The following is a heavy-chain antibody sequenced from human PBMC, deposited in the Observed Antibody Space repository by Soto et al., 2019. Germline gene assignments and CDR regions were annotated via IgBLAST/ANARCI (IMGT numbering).Heavy chain of an antibody. D-gene: IGHD6-19*01. CDR1: GGTFSSYA. J-gene: IGHJ5*02. CDR2: IIPIFGTA. CDR3: ARAFRCPPFRMYSSGWYMRFDP. V-gene: IGHV1-69*13. Sequence: ASVKVSCKASGGTFSSYAISWVRQAPGQGLEWMGGIIPIFGTANYAQKFQGRVTITADESTSTAYMELSSLRSEDTAVYYCARAFRCPPFRMYSSGWYMRFDPWGQGTLVTVSS.